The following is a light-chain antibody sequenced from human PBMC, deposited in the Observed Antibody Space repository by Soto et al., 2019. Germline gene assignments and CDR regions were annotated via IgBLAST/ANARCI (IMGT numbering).Light chain of an antibody. Sequence: EIVLTQSPGTLSLSPGERATLSCRASQSVTSTYLGWYQQKPGQAPSLLIYGASSRATGIPDRFSGSGSGTDFTLTISRLEPEDFAVYYCQQYGSSRRTFGQGTKVDIK. CDR2: GAS. CDR1: QSVTSTY. V-gene: IGKV3-20*01. CDR3: QQYGSSRRT. J-gene: IGKJ1*01.